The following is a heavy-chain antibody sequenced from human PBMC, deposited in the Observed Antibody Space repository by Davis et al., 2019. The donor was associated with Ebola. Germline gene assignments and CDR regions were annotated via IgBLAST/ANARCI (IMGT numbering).Heavy chain of an antibody. Sequence: GESLKISCAASGFTFSSYAMHWVRQAPGKGLEWVAVISYDGSNKYYADSVKGRFTISRDNSKNTLYLQMNSLRAEDTAVYYCARGSVSWYSDGVDYWGQGTLVTVSS. V-gene: IGHV3-30-3*01. CDR1: GFTFSSYA. D-gene: IGHD6-13*01. CDR3: ARGSVSWYSDGVDY. CDR2: ISYDGSNK. J-gene: IGHJ4*02.